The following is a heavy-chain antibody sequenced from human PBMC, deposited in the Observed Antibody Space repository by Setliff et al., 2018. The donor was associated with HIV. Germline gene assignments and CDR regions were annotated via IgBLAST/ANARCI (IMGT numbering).Heavy chain of an antibody. D-gene: IGHD6-13*01. Sequence: ASVKVSCKASGYTFSYAMHWVRQAPGQGLEWMGRINPNSGGTNYAQKFQGRVTMTRDTSISTAYMELSRLRSDDTAVYYCAAFLGQQLPPHYWGQGTLVTVSS. V-gene: IGHV1-2*06. CDR1: GYTFSYA. CDR2: INPNSGGT. CDR3: AAFLGQQLPPHY. J-gene: IGHJ4*02.